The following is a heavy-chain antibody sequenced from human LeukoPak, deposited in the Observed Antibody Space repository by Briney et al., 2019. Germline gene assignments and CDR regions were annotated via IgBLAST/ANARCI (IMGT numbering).Heavy chain of an antibody. Sequence: SETLSLTCTVSGGSISSSSYYWGWIRQPPGKGLEWIGYIYYSGSTYYNPPLKSRVTISVDTSKNQFSLKLSSVTAADTAVYYCAVNYYDSSGYQDYWGQGTLVTVSS. D-gene: IGHD3-22*01. J-gene: IGHJ4*02. CDR2: IYYSGST. CDR3: AVNYYDSSGYQDY. CDR1: GGSISSSSYY. V-gene: IGHV4-31*03.